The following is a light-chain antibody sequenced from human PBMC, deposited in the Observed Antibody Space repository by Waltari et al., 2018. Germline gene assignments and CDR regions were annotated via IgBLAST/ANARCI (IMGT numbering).Light chain of an antibody. CDR3: LSYTSSSTYV. J-gene: IGLJ1*01. CDR1: SSVVGGYTY. Sequence: QSALTQPASVDGSPGQSIPFSGTGTSSVVGGYTYVSWYQQHPGKVTKLMIYEVSNRPSGVSNRFSGSKSGNTASLTISGLQAEDEADYYCLSYTSSSTYVFGTGTKVTVL. CDR2: EVS. V-gene: IGLV2-14*01.